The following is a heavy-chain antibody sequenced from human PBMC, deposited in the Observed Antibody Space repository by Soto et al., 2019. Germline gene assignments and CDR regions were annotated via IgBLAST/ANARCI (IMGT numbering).Heavy chain of an antibody. V-gene: IGHV4-34*01. CDR3: ARVFRRIAAAGTVYYYGMDV. J-gene: IGHJ6*02. D-gene: IGHD6-13*01. CDR1: GGSFSGYY. Sequence: SETLSLTCAVYGGSFSGYYWSWIRQPPGKGLEWIGEINHSGSTNYNPSLKSRVTISVDTSKNQFSLKLSSVTAADTAVYYCARVFRRIAAAGTVYYYGMDVWGQGATVTVSS. CDR2: INHSGST.